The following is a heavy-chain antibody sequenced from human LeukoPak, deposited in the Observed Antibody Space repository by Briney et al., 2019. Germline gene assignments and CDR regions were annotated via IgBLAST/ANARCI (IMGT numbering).Heavy chain of an antibody. CDR1: GGSFSAYY. D-gene: IGHD6-19*01. CDR3: ARETERHSGWYYWYFDL. CDR2: INHRGIT. J-gene: IGHJ2*01. V-gene: IGHV4-34*01. Sequence: PSETLSLTCAVYGGSFSAYYWSWIRQPPGNGLEWIGEINHRGITTHTTPLEIRVTIPIDTSKNQFPLNLSSVTAADTAVYYCARETERHSGWYYWYFDLWGRGTLVTVSS.